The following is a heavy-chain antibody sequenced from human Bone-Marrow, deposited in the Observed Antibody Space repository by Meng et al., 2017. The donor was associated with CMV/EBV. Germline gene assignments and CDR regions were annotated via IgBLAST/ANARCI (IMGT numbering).Heavy chain of an antibody. Sequence: SETLSLTCTVSGGSVSSGSYYWSWIRQPPGKGLEWIGSIYHSGSTYYNPSLKSRVTISVDTSKNQFSLKLSSVTAADTAVYYCARVRASGGWYFDLWGRGNLVNVSS. CDR3: ARVRASGGWYFDL. D-gene: IGHD3-10*01. CDR1: GGSVSSGSYY. J-gene: IGHJ2*01. CDR2: IYHSGST. V-gene: IGHV4-39*07.